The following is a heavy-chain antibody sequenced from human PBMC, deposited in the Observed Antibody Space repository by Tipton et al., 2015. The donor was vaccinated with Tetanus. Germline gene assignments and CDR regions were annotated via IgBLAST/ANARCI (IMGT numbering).Heavy chain of an antibody. V-gene: IGHV4-31*03. CDR2: IYYSGST. D-gene: IGHD3-22*01. CDR3: ARDSGSPQTYYYDSSGYYPYYHYGMDV. Sequence: TLSLTCTVSGGSISSGGYYWSWIRQHPGKGLEWIGYIYYSGSTYYNPSLKSRVTISVDTSKNQFSLKLSSVTAADTAVYYCARDSGSPQTYYYDSSGYYPYYHYGMDVWGQGTTVTVSS. J-gene: IGHJ6*02. CDR1: GGSISSGGYY.